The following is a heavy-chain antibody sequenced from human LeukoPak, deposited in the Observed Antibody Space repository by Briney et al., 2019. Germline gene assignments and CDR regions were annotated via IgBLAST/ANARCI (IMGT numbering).Heavy chain of an antibody. J-gene: IGHJ4*02. V-gene: IGHV3-66*01. CDR2: IYSGGST. CDR1: GFTVSSNY. Sequence: GGSLKLSCAASGFTVSSNYMSWVRQAPGKGLEWVSVIYSGGSTYYADSVKGRFTISRDNSKNTLYLQMNSLRAEDTAVYYCARGGLDTAMTLDYWGQGTLVTVSS. CDR3: ARGGLDTAMTLDY. D-gene: IGHD5-18*01.